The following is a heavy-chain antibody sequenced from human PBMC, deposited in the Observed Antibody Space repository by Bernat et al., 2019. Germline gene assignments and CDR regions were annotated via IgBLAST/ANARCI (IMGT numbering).Heavy chain of an antibody. D-gene: IGHD5-18*01. V-gene: IGHV3-30-3*01. J-gene: IGHJ4*02. CDR1: GFTFSSYA. CDR2: ISYDGSNK. CDR3: ARDGRGYSYGEIYYFDY. Sequence: QVQLVESGGGVVQPGRSLRVSCAASGFTFSSYAMYWVRQAPGKGLEWVAVISYDGSNKNYADSVKGRFTISRDNSKNTLYLQMNSLRAEDTAVYYCARDGRGYSYGEIYYFDYWGQGTLVTVSS.